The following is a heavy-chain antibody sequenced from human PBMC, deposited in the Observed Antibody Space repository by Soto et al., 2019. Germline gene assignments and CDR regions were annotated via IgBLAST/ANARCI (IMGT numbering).Heavy chain of an antibody. CDR2: VYNSGST. CDR3: ARYRREAVAGYTLDN. D-gene: IGHD6-13*01. Sequence: SETLSLTSTVSGGSISSNYWTWIRQPPGKGLEWIGYVYNSGSTNYNPSLKSRVTISEDTSKSQFSLKVNSMTAADTAVYYCARYRREAVAGYTLDNWGQGIWVTVSS. J-gene: IGHJ4*02. V-gene: IGHV4-59*01. CDR1: GGSISSNY.